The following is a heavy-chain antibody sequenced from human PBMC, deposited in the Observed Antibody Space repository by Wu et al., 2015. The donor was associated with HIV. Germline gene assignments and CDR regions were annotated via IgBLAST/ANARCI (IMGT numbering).Heavy chain of an antibody. J-gene: IGHJ4*02. Sequence: QVQLVQSGAEVKKPGASVKVSCKASGYTFSTYYMHWVRQAPGQGLEWMGVISPSGGSTIYAQNFQDRVTMTWDTSTSTVYMELSSLRSEDTAVYYCARDSGGNYQLDYWGQGTRVTVSS. D-gene: IGHD1-26*01. CDR1: GYTFSTYY. CDR2: ISPSGGST. CDR3: ARDSGGNYQLDY. V-gene: IGHV1-46*03.